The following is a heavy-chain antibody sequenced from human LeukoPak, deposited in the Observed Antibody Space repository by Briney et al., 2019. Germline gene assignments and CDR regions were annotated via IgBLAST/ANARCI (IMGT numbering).Heavy chain of an antibody. CDR1: GGSISSYY. J-gene: IGHJ6*01. Sequence: SETLSLTCTVSGGSISSYYWSWIRQPPGKGLEWIGDIYYSGSTNYNPSLKSRVTISVDTSKNQFSLKLSSVTAADTAVYYCARETGYCSSTSCYGGYGMDVSRQGTTVTVSS. CDR3: ARETGYCSSTSCYGGYGMDV. CDR2: IYYSGST. V-gene: IGHV4-59*01. D-gene: IGHD2-2*01.